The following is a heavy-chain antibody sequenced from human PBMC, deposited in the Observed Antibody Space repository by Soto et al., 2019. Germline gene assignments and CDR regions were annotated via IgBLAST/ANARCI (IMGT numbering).Heavy chain of an antibody. V-gene: IGHV3-23*01. CDR2: ISGSGGST. CDR1: GFTFSSYA. CDR3: ARRGLAARSFDDYYGMDV. D-gene: IGHD6-6*01. Sequence: GGSLRLSCAASGFTFSSYAMSWVRQAPGKGLEWVSAISGSGGSTYYADSVKGRFTISRDNSKNTLYLQMNSLRSDDTAVYYCARRGLAARSFDDYYGMDVWGQGTTVTVSS. J-gene: IGHJ6*02.